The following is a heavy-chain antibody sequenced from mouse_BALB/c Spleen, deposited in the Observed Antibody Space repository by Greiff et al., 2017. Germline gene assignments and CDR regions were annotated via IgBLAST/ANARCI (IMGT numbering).Heavy chain of an antibody. J-gene: IGHJ4*01. V-gene: IGHV2-9*02. Sequence: VKVVESGPGLVAPSQSLSITCTVSGFSLTSYGVHWVRQPPGKGLEWLGVIWAGGSTNYNSALMSRLSISKDNSKSQVFLKMNSLQTDDTAMYYCARDYDYDGGAMDYWGQGTSVTVSS. D-gene: IGHD2-4*01. CDR1: GFSLTSYG. CDR3: ARDYDYDGGAMDY. CDR2: IWAGGST.